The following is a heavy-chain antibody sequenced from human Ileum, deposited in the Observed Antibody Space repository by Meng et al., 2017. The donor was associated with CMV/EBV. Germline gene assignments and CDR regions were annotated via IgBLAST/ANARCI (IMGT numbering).Heavy chain of an antibody. D-gene: IGHD6-6*01. CDR2: INHSGST. CDR3: ARAQTNWIPLSIAARGEFDP. J-gene: IGHJ5*02. V-gene: IGHV4-34*02. CDR1: GGSFGDYY. Sequence: VRFRQRGAGLLKPTRTLSLSCVVHGGSFGDYYWSWIRQTPGKGLEWIGEINHSGSTNYNPSLKSRLIISVDTSKNQFSLRLSSVTAADTAVYYCARAQTNWIPLSIAARGEFDPWGQGILVTVSS.